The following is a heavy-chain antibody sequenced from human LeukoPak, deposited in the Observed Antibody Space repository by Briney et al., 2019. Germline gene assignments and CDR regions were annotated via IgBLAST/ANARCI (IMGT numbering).Heavy chain of an antibody. J-gene: IGHJ5*02. D-gene: IGHD6-6*01. V-gene: IGHV1-18*01. CDR3: ARAVEYSSSKGLYWFDP. CDR1: GYTFTSYG. CDR2: TSAYNGNT. Sequence: ASVTVSCKASGYTFTSYGISWVRQAPGQGLGWMGWTSAYNGNTNSAQKLQGRVTMTTDPSTSTAYMGLRSLRSADTAVYYCARAVEYSSSKGLYWFDPWGQGTLVTVSS.